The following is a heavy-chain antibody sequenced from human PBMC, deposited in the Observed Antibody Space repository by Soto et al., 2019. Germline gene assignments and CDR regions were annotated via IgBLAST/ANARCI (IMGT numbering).Heavy chain of an antibody. CDR2: VKSKADGGTT. Sequence: PGGSLRLSCGAAGVICSNAWMNWVRQAPGKGLEWVGRVKSKADGGTTDYAAPVKGRFTISRDDSKDILYLQMNSLETEDTGVYYCTTDRCSSISCSDYWGQGTLVTVSS. V-gene: IGHV3-15*01. D-gene: IGHD2-2*01. CDR1: GVICSNAW. CDR3: TTDRCSSISCSDY. J-gene: IGHJ4*02.